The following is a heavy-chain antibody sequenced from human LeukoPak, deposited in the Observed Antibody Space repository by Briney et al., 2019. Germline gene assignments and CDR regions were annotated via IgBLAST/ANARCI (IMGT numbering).Heavy chain of an antibody. CDR3: ARAALGYYYGMDV. J-gene: IGHJ6*02. V-gene: IGHV3-30-3*01. Sequence: GGSLRLSCAASGFTFSSYAMHWVRQAPGKGLEWVAVISYDGSNKYYADSVKGRFTISRDNAHNSLYLQMNSLRAEDTAVYYCARAALGYYYGMDVWGQGTTVTVSS. CDR2: ISYDGSNK. CDR1: GFTFSSYA.